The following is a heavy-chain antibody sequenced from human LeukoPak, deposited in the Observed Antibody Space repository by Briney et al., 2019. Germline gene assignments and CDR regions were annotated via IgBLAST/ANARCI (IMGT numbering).Heavy chain of an antibody. D-gene: IGHD2-2*01. CDR2: INGGGST. V-gene: IGHV3-66*01. Sequence: GGSLRLSCAPSGFTFSSNSMSWVGRAQGKGREGVSVINGGGSTYYADSVKGRFTISRDNSKNTLYLQMNGLRAEDTAVYYCAKVPSVIVVPAATEYYFDYWGQGTLVTVSS. CDR3: AKVPSVIVVPAATEYYFDY. J-gene: IGHJ4*02. CDR1: GFTFSSNS.